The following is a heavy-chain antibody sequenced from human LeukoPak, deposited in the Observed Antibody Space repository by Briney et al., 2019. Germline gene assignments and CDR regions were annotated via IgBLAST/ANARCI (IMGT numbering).Heavy chain of an antibody. V-gene: IGHV3-21*01. D-gene: IGHD6-19*01. CDR3: ARGKYSSGWFDY. Sequence: PGGSLRLSCAASGFTFSSYSMSWVRQAPGKGLEWVSSITTSSTYISYADSVKGRFTISRDNAKNSLYLQMNSLRAEDTAVYYCARGKYSSGWFDYWGQGTLVTVSA. J-gene: IGHJ4*02. CDR2: ITTSSTYI. CDR1: GFTFSSYS.